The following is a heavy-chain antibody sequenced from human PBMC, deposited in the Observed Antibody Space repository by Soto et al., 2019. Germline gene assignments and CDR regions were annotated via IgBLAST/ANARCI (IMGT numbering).Heavy chain of an antibody. CDR1: GYTFTSYA. CDR2: INAGNGNT. CDR3: AREGGFMIKCFEP. Sequence: QVQLVQSGAEVKKPGASVKVSCKASGYTFTSYAMHWVRQAPGQRLEWMGWINAGNGNTKYSQKFQGRVTITRDTSANAAYIELSSLRSEDSAVFYCAREGGFMIKCFEPLARGTQVAVSS. J-gene: IGHJ5*02. D-gene: IGHD3-16*01. V-gene: IGHV1-3*01.